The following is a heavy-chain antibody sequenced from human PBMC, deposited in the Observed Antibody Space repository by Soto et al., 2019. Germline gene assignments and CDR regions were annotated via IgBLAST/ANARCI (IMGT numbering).Heavy chain of an antibody. V-gene: IGHV3-21*01. CDR2: MSSTGSFM. Sequence: EVQLVESGGGLVKPGESLRLACAASGFTFSHYSMNWVRQAPGKGLEWVSSMSSTGSFMYYADSVKGRFTISRDSAKEALYLKMHNLRGDETAVYYCANGGGMTGFYYMDVWGKGTTVIGSS. D-gene: IGHD3-9*01. CDR3: ANGGGMTGFYYMDV. J-gene: IGHJ6*03. CDR1: GFTFSHYS.